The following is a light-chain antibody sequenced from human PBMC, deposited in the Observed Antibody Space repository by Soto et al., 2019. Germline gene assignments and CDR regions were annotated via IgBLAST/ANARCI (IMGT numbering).Light chain of an antibody. CDR2: DAS. CDR3: QQRWNWSFT. CDR1: QSVGSY. V-gene: IGKV3-11*01. J-gene: IGKJ3*01. Sequence: EIVLTQSPATLSLSPGERATLSCRASQSVGSYLAWYQQKPGQTPRLLLYDASNRATGIPARFSGSGSGTDFTLTISSLEPEDSAVYYCQQRWNWSFTFGPGTKVDIK.